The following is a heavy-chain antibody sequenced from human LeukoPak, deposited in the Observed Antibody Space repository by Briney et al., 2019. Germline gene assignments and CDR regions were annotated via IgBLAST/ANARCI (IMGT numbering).Heavy chain of an antibody. J-gene: IGHJ4*02. V-gene: IGHV3-23*01. CDR2: ISGSAGNT. Sequence: GGSLRLSCAGSGFTFSSYAMSWVRQAPGKGLEWVSAISGSAGNTYYADSVKGRFTISRDNSKNTLYLQMNSLRVEDMAVYYCAKGPYGSSGYYSEYWGQGTLVTVSS. D-gene: IGHD3-22*01. CDR3: AKGPYGSSGYYSEY. CDR1: GFTFSSYA.